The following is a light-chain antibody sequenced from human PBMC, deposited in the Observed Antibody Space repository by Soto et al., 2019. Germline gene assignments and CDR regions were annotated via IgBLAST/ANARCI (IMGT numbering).Light chain of an antibody. V-gene: IGKV3-11*01. CDR3: QQYNNWPWT. CDR1: QSVSSY. CDR2: DAS. Sequence: EIVLTQSPATLCLSPGERATLSCRASQSVSSYLAWYQQKPGQAPRLLIYDASNRATGIPARFSGSGSGTELTLTINSLQSEDFAVYYCQQYNNWPWTFGQGTKVDIK. J-gene: IGKJ1*01.